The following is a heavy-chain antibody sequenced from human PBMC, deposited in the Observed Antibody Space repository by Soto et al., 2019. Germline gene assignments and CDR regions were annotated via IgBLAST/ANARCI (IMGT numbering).Heavy chain of an antibody. CDR2: IIPVFGTT. D-gene: IGHD3-16*01. V-gene: IGHV1-69*01. CDR1: GGLFSSFA. J-gene: IGHJ4*02. CDR3: ERGGGHYVWFNEF. Sequence: QEQLVQSGAEVKKPGSSVKVSCKDSGGLFSSFAISWVRQAPGQGLEWMGGIIPVFGTTNYAEKYQGRVTITADESTNKAYMELSKLTTDDTDMYYCERGGGHYVWFNEFWGQGNQVTHSS.